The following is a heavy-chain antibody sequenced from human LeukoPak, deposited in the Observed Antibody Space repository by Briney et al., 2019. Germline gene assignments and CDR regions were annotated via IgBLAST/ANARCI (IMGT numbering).Heavy chain of an antibody. D-gene: IGHD2-15*01. V-gene: IGHV3-74*01. CDR3: AREPLGSGYYSYYGMDV. CDR2: IDGNGGNT. CDR1: GFTFNTLR. J-gene: IGHJ6*02. Sequence: GGSLRLSCAASGFTFNTLRMHWVRQAPGQGLVWVSRIDGNGGNTNYADSVKGRINIFRDNARNTLYLQMNSLRAEDTAVYYCAREPLGSGYYSYYGMDVWGQGTTVTVSS.